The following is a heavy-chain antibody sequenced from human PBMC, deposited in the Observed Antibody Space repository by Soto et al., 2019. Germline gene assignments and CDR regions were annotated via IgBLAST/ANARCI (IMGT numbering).Heavy chain of an antibody. D-gene: IGHD3-3*01. CDR3: ARVSGFFRPWDS. J-gene: IGHJ4*02. V-gene: IGHV1-3*01. CDR2: INAGNGNT. CDR1: GYTFTSYA. Sequence: QVQLVQSGAEVKKPGASVKVSCKASGYTFTSYAMHWVRQAPGQRLEWMGWINAGNGNTKYSQKFQGRVTITRDTSASTAYMELSSLRSEDTAIYYCARVSGFFRPWDSWGQGTLVTVSS.